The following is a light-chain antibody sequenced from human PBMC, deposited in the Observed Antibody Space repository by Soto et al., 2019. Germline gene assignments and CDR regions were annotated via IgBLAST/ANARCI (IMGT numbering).Light chain of an antibody. CDR3: QQYNSYPRT. Sequence: DIQMTQSPSTLSASVGDRVTITCRASQSISSWLAWYQQKPGKAPKLLIYDASSLESGVPSRFSGSGSGTEFTLTISSLQPDDFATYDYQQYNSYPRTFGQGTKVEIK. CDR2: DAS. CDR1: QSISSW. J-gene: IGKJ1*01. V-gene: IGKV1-5*01.